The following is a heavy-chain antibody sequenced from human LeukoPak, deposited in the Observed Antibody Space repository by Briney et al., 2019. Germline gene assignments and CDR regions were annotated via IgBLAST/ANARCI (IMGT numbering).Heavy chain of an antibody. CDR1: GFTFTNYA. V-gene: IGHV3-23*01. D-gene: IGHD3-22*01. Sequence: AGCLRLSCAASGFTFTNYAMTWVRQAPGKGLEWVSTINKSGGNTYFADFAKGRFIISRDNSKNTLFLQMNSLRADDTALYYCAKDTRSTVISVGAFEIWGQGTMVTVSS. J-gene: IGHJ3*02. CDR2: INKSGGNT. CDR3: AKDTRSTVISVGAFEI.